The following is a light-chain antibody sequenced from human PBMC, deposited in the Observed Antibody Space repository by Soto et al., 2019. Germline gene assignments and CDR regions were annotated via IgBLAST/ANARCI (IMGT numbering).Light chain of an antibody. CDR3: QQYGISPIT. CDR2: RAS. CDR1: HSVSSSY. Sequence: EIVLTQSPGTLSLSPGERATLSCRASHSVSSSYLAWYQQKPGQAPRLLIYRASSRATGIPDRFSGSGSGTDFSLTISRLEPEDFAVYYCQQYGISPITFGQGTRLEIK. V-gene: IGKV3-20*01. J-gene: IGKJ5*01.